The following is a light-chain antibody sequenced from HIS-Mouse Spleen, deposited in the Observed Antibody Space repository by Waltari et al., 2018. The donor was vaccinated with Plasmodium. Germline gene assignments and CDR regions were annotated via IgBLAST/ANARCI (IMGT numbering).Light chain of an antibody. CDR3: QAWDSSTVV. V-gene: IGLV3-1*01. J-gene: IGLJ2*01. CDR2: QDS. CDR1: KLGDKY. Sequence: SYELTQPPSVSVSPGQTASITCSGDKLGDKYACWYQQKPGQSPVLVIYQDSKRPSGIPVRFPGSNSWNTATLTISGTQAMDEADYYCQAWDSSTVVFGGGTKLTVL.